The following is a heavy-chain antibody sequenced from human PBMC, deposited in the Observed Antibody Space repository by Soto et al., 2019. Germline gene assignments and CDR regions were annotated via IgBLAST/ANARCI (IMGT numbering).Heavy chain of an antibody. V-gene: IGHV3-73*01. D-gene: IGHD2-15*01. CDR3: TRVEPTPFDY. Sequence: QPXGSMILSRTASGCTVSDSAIHWVRHASGKGLEWVRRIRSKASAYATGYAASVKGSFTISRDDSRNTAYLQMNSLKTEVTAVYYCTRVEPTPFDYRRQRSLGTVSS. J-gene: IGHJ4*02. CDR2: IRSKASAYAT. CDR1: GCTVSDSA.